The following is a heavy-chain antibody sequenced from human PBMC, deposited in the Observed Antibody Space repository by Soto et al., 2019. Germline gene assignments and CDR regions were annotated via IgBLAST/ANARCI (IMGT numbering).Heavy chain of an antibody. CDR3: ARAIERQTNDAFDI. Sequence: GASLKISCKGSGYSFTSYWIGWVRPLPGKGLEWMGIIYPGDSDTRYSPSFQGQVTISADKSISTAYLQWSSLKASDTAMYYCARAIERQTNDAFDIWGQGTMVTVSS. J-gene: IGHJ3*02. CDR1: GYSFTSYW. D-gene: IGHD1-1*01. CDR2: IYPGDSDT. V-gene: IGHV5-51*01.